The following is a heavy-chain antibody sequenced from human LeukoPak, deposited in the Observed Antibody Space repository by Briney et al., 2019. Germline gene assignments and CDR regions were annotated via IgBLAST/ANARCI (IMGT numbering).Heavy chain of an antibody. J-gene: IGHJ4*02. V-gene: IGHV3-23*01. CDR2: ISGSGGTA. CDR1: GFTFSIYA. CDR3: GGVAVNDY. Sequence: GGSLRLSCAASGFTFSIYAMSWVRQAPGKGLEWVSAISGSGGTAYYADSVKGRFTISRDNSKIMLYLQMNSLRAEDTGVYYCGGVAVNDYWGQGTLVTVSS. D-gene: IGHD6-19*01.